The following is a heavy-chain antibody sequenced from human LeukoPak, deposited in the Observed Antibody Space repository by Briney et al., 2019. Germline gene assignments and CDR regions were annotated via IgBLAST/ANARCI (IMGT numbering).Heavy chain of an antibody. CDR2: INWNGGST. J-gene: IGHJ3*02. D-gene: IGHD3-22*01. V-gene: IGHV3-20*04. CDR1: GFTFSDYN. Sequence: GGSLRLSCAASGFTFSDYNMKWVRQAPGKGLEWVSGINWNGGSTGYADSVKGRFTISRDNAKNSLYLQMNSLRAEDTALYYCARDRSYYDSSGYYREPDAFDIWGQGTMVTVSS. CDR3: ARDRSYYDSSGYYREPDAFDI.